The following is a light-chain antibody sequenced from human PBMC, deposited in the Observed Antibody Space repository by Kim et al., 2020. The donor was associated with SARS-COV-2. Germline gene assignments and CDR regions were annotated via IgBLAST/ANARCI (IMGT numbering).Light chain of an antibody. Sequence: TVKLSCGVTSGSVASSYYPCWDQQTPGQAPRTLIYTTNTRSAGVPERFSGSIRGNKAALTITGAQADEESDYYCVMYIGSGIWVFGGGTQLTVL. V-gene: IGLV8-61*01. CDR3: VMYIGSGIWV. J-gene: IGLJ3*02. CDR2: TTN. CDR1: SGSVASSYY.